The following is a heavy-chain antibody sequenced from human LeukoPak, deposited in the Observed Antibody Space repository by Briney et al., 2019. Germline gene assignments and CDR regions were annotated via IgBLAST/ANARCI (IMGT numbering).Heavy chain of an antibody. J-gene: IGHJ6*03. CDR3: AFSSYYLQGNYYMDV. CDR2: ISGYNGNT. Sequence: ASVKVSCKASGYTFTSYGISWVRQAPGQGLEWMGWISGYNGNTNYAQNLQGRVTMTTDTSTSTVYMELRSLRSDGTAVYYCAFSSYYLQGNYYMDVWGKGTTVTVSS. D-gene: IGHD1-26*01. CDR1: GYTFTSYG. V-gene: IGHV1-18*01.